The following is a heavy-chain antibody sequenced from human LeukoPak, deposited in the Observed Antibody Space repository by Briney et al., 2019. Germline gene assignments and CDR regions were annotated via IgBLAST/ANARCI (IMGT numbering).Heavy chain of an antibody. CDR3: AKVPNSYYFDY. CDR2: ISGSGGST. CDR1: GFTFSSYA. J-gene: IGHJ4*02. V-gene: IGHV3-23*01. Sequence: GGSLRLSCAASGFTFSSYAMSWVRQAPGKGLEWVSAISGSGGSTNYADSVEGRFTISRDNSKNTLYLQMNSLRAEDTAVYYCAKVPNSYYFDYWGQGTLVTVSS. D-gene: IGHD1-1*01.